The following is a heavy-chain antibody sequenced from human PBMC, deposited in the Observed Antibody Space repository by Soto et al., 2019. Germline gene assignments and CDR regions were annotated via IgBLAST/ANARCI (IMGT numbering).Heavy chain of an antibody. D-gene: IGHD1-26*01. CDR2: IYPGDSDT. CDR3: ARLKNSGSYRVQWFDP. Sequence: PXESLKISWQCSGNRFTSYWIGWVLQMPGKGLEWMGIIYPGDSDTRYSPSFQGQVTISADKSISTAYLQWSSLKASDTAMYYCARLKNSGSYRVQWFDPWGQGTLVTVSS. CDR1: GNRFTSYW. J-gene: IGHJ5*02. V-gene: IGHV5-51*01.